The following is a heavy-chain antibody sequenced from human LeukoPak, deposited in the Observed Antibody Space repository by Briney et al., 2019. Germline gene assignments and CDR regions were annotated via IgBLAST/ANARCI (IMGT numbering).Heavy chain of an antibody. CDR3: AAHGGSCQFWVADI. J-gene: IGHJ3*02. Sequence: SETLSLTCAVYGGSFSGYYWSWIRQPPGKGLEWIGEINHSGSTNYNPSLKSRVTISVDTSKNQFSLKLSSVTAADTAVYYCAAHGGSCQFWVADIWGQGTMVPVSS. CDR2: INHSGST. CDR1: GGSFSGYY. D-gene: IGHD2-15*01. V-gene: IGHV4-34*01.